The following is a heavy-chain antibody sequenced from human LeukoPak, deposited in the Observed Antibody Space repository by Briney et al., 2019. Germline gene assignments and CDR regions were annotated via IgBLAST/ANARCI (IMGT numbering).Heavy chain of an antibody. CDR2: ISGSGGST. CDR1: GFTFSSYA. Sequence: GGSLRLSCAASGFTFSSYAMSWVRQAPGKGLEWVSAISGSGGSTYYADSVKGRFTISRDNSKNTLYLQMNSLRAEDTDVYYCASGSITMIVYYFDYWGRGTLVTASS. J-gene: IGHJ4*02. D-gene: IGHD3-22*01. V-gene: IGHV3-23*01. CDR3: ASGSITMIVYYFDY.